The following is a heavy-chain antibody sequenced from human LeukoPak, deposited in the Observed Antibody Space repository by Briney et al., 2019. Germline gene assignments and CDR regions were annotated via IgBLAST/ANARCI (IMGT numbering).Heavy chain of an antibody. Sequence: GGPLRLSCAASGFTFDDYGMSWVRQAPGKGLEWVSGINLVALRTGYADSVKGRFTISRDNAKNSLYLQMNSLRGADTALYHCAREGIAAAGKTPNPYYYYNMDVWGKGNTVTVTS. D-gene: IGHD6-13*01. CDR1: GFTFDDYG. V-gene: IGHV3-20*01. CDR2: INLVALRT. CDR3: AREGIAAAGKTPNPYYYYNMDV. J-gene: IGHJ6*03.